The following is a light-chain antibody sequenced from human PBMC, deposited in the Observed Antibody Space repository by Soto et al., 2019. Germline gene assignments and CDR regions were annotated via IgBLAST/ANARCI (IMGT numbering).Light chain of an antibody. CDR2: EGS. V-gene: IGKV1-5*03. CDR3: QQYATYSRT. CDR1: QSVSNW. Sequence: DIQMTQSPSALSASVGDRVTITCRASQSVSNWLAWYRQKPGEAPKLLIYEGSTLESGVPSRFSGSGSGTEFTLNISSLQPDDFAPFYCQQYATYSRTFGQGTKVEVK. J-gene: IGKJ1*01.